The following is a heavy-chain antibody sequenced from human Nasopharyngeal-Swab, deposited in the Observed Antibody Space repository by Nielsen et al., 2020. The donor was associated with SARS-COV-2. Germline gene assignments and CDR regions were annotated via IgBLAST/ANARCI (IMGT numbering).Heavy chain of an antibody. J-gene: IGHJ6*02. Sequence: SVKVSCKASGGTFSSYAISWVRQAPGQGLEWMGGIIPIFGTANYAQKFQGRVTITADESTSTAYMELSSLRSEDTAVYYCARIAIGMIVVASYYGMDAWGQGTTVTVSS. CDR3: ARIAIGMIVVASYYGMDA. V-gene: IGHV1-69*13. D-gene: IGHD3-22*01. CDR2: IIPIFGTA. CDR1: GGTFSSYA.